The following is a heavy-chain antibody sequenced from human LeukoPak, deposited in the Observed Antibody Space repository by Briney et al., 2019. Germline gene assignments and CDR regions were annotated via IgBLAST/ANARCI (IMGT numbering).Heavy chain of an antibody. D-gene: IGHD2-21*02. Sequence: GESLKISCKGSGYSFSTYWIGWVRQMPGKGRGWMGIIYPGNSDTRYRPSFQGQVTISADKSISTAYLQWSSLKASDTAMYYCARRAYCSGDCTRHYSYYYSMDVWGXGTTVTVSS. V-gene: IGHV5-51*01. J-gene: IGHJ6*02. CDR2: IYPGNSDT. CDR3: ARRAYCSGDCTRHYSYYYSMDV. CDR1: GYSFSTYW.